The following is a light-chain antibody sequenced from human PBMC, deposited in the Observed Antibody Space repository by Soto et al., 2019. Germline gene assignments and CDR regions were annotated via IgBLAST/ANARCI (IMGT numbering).Light chain of an antibody. Sequence: EIVLTQSPGTLSLSPGERATLPCRASQTVDSSYLAWYQQRPGQAPRLLIYASGTRATGIPDRFSGRGSGTEFTLTISRLEPEDFAVYFCQQYGSKPRTFGQGTKLEIK. CDR1: QTVDSSY. V-gene: IGKV3-20*01. CDR3: QQYGSKPRT. CDR2: ASG. J-gene: IGKJ2*01.